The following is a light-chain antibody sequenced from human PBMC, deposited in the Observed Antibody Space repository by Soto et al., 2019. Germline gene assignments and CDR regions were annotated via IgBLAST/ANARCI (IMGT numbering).Light chain of an antibody. Sequence: DMQLTQSPSSLSASVGDKITITCRASQNVRSYLNWYQQKAGKAPKLLISESSTLESGVPSKFSGDGHGTDFTLTIRSLQPEDFGIYYCQQTFSIPRTFGHGTRVEMK. CDR1: QNVRSY. J-gene: IGKJ1*01. CDR2: ESS. CDR3: QQTFSIPRT. V-gene: IGKV1-39*01.